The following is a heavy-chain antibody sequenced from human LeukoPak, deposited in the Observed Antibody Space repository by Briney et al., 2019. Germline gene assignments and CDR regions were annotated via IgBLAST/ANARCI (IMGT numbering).Heavy chain of an antibody. CDR2: IYYSGST. Sequence: SETLSLTCTVSGGSISSSSYYWSWIRQPPGKGLEWIGYIYYSGSTNYNPSLKSRVTISVDTSKNQFSLKLSSVTAADTAVYYCAGGVRPAALFDYWGQGTLVTVSS. CDR3: AGGVRPAALFDY. CDR1: GGSISSSSYY. V-gene: IGHV4-61*05. D-gene: IGHD2-2*01. J-gene: IGHJ4*02.